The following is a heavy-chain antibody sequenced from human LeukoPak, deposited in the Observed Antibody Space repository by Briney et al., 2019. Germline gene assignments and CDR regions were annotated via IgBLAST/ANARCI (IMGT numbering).Heavy chain of an antibody. V-gene: IGHV4-39*01. CDR3: ARLFSDSVVVVVTNYYMDV. D-gene: IGHD3-22*01. CDR1: GGSISSSSYY. CDR2: IYYSVST. Sequence: SETLSLTCTVSGGSISSSSYYWGWIRQPPGKGLEWIGSIYYSVSTYYNPSLKSRVTISVDTSKNQFSLKLSSVTAADTAVYYCARLFSDSVVVVVTNYYMDVWGKGTTVTVSS. J-gene: IGHJ6*03.